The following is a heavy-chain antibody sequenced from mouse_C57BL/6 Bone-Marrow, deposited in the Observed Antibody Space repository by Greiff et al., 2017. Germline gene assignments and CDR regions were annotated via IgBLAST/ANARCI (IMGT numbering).Heavy chain of an antibody. Sequence: QVQLQQPGAELVKPGASVKLSCKASGYTFTSYWMHWVKQRPGQGLEWIGMIHPNSGSTNYNEKFKSKATLTVDKSSSTGYMQLSSLTSEDSAVYYCARTKGNYGRFAYWGQGTLVTVSA. CDR3: ARTKGNYGRFAY. CDR2: IHPNSGST. V-gene: IGHV1-64*01. D-gene: IGHD2-1*01. CDR1: GYTFTSYW. J-gene: IGHJ3*01.